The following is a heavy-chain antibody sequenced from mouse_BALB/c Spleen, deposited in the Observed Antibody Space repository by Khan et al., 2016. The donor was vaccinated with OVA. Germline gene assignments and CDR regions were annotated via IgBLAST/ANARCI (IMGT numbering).Heavy chain of an antibody. CDR1: GYSITSDYA. Sequence: EVQLQESGPGLVKPSQSLSLTCTVTGYSITSDYAWNWIRQFPGNKLEWMGSINYSGSTNYNPSLKSRISITRDTSKNQFFLQLNSVTTEDTATYYCARDGSRYNYAMDYWSQGTAVTVSS. D-gene: IGHD2-3*01. V-gene: IGHV3-2*02. J-gene: IGHJ4*01. CDR2: INYSGST. CDR3: ARDGSRYNYAMDY.